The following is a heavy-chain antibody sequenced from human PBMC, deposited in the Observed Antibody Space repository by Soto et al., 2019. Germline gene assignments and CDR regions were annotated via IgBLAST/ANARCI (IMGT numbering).Heavy chain of an antibody. Sequence: GGSLKISYKGSGYSFTSYWIGWVRQMPGKALEWMGIIYPGDSDTTYSRSFQGQVTISADKSISTAYLQWSSLKASDTAMYYCARRPYSSGWYSRYYYYGMDVWGQGTTVTVSS. CDR1: GYSFTSYW. J-gene: IGHJ6*02. D-gene: IGHD6-19*01. CDR2: IYPGDSDT. V-gene: IGHV5-51*01. CDR3: ARRPYSSGWYSRYYYYGMDV.